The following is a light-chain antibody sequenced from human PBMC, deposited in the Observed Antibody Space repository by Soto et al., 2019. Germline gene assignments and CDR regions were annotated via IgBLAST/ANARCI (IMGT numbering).Light chain of an antibody. J-gene: IGKJ3*01. CDR1: QDIANY. Sequence: DIHMTQSPSSLSASVGDRVTITCQASQDIANYLNWYQQKPGEAPKLLIYDASNLQAGVPSRFSGSGSGTDFTFTITNLQPEDVATYYCQQYDELVPLTFGPGTKVDIK. V-gene: IGKV1-33*01. CDR2: DAS. CDR3: QQYDELVPLT.